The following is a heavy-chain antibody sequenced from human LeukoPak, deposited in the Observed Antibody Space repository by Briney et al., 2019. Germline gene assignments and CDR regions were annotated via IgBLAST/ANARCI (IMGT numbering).Heavy chain of an antibody. D-gene: IGHD2-15*01. CDR2: ISWNSGSI. Sequence: GGSLRLSCAGSGFTFDERAMHWVRQAPGKGLEWVSGISWNSGSIAYADSVKGRFTISRDNAKNLLFLQMSSLRAADTALYYCVKGHCSSSSCFPNNYYYIDVWGTGTTVTVSS. CDR3: VKGHCSSSSCFPNNYYYIDV. V-gene: IGHV3-9*01. J-gene: IGHJ6*03. CDR1: GFTFDERA.